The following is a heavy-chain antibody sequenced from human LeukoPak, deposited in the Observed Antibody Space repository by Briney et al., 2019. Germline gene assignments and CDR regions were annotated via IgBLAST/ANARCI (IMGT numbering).Heavy chain of an antibody. J-gene: IGHJ4*02. V-gene: IGHV3-7*03. CDR3: ARRYFDY. CDR2: IKQDGSEE. CDR1: GFTISSYW. Sequence: GGSLRLSCVASGFTISSYWMHWVRQAPEKGLEWVANIKQDGSEEYYVDSVKGRFTISRDNAKNSLYLQMNSLRAEDTAVYYCARRYFDYWGQGILVTVSS.